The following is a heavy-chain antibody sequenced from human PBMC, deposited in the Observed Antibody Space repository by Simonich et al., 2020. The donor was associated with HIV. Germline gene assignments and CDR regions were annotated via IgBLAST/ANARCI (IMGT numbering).Heavy chain of an antibody. D-gene: IGHD1-26*01. Sequence: QVQLVQSGAEVKKPGASVKVSCKASGYTFTDYNIHWVRQAPGQGLEWMGRVNPNSVGTDYTQKFQGRVTMTRDKSITTAYMELSRLRSDDTAFYYCATHGPGSYSSALDIWGQGTMVTVSS. V-gene: IGHV1-2*06. CDR1: GYTFTDYN. J-gene: IGHJ3*02. CDR3: ATHGPGSYSSALDI. CDR2: VNPNSVGT.